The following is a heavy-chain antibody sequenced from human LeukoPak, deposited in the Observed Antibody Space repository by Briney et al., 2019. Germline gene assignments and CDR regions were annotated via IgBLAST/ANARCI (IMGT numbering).Heavy chain of an antibody. CDR1: GFTFSSYG. V-gene: IGHV3-30*18. D-gene: IGHD2-2*01. Sequence: GGSLRLSCAASGFTFSSYGMHWVRRAPGKGLEWVAVISYDGSNKFYADSVKGRFTISRDNSKNTLYLQMNSLRAEDTAVYSCAKALDCSSTSCRRGLYYYYGMDVWGQGTTVTVSS. CDR2: ISYDGSNK. CDR3: AKALDCSSTSCRRGLYYYYGMDV. J-gene: IGHJ6*02.